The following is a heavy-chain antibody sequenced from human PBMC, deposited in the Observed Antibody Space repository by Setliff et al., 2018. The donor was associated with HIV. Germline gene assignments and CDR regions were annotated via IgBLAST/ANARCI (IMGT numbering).Heavy chain of an antibody. CDR2: VDTRGCA. CDR3: ARDSRGSGNFDF. J-gene: IGHJ4*02. Sequence: PSETLSLTCTVSGGSISSYYWSWIRQPPGKGLEWIGYVDTRGCAYYNPFFESRGTISRDMSKNQFSLRLTSVTAADTAVYYCARDSRGSGNFDFWGQGTLVTVSS. CDR1: GGSISSYY. D-gene: IGHD3-10*01. V-gene: IGHV4-4*08.